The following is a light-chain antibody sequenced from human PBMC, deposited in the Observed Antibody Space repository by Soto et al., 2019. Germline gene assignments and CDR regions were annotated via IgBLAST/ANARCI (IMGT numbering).Light chain of an antibody. J-gene: IGKJ4*01. Sequence: EIVMTQSPATLSVSPGETATLSCRASQSVGSAVAWYQHKPGQAPRLLIVGASIRATGVPGRFSGGGSGTEFTLTISSLQSEDFAVYYCQQYKNWPPLPFGGGTTVEIK. V-gene: IGKV3-15*01. CDR3: QQYKNWPPLP. CDR2: GAS. CDR1: QSVGSA.